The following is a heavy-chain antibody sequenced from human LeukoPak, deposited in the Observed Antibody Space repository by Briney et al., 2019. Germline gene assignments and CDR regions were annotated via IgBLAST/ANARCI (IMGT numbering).Heavy chain of an antibody. CDR2: IKQDGSER. Sequence: GGSLRLSCAASGFTFSAYWMTWVRQAPGKGLEWVANIKQDGSERYYVDSVKGRFTISRDNARNSLYLQMNSLRTEDTAVYYCARGAPDFWGQGTLVTVSS. J-gene: IGHJ4*02. V-gene: IGHV3-7*01. CDR3: ARGAPDF. CDR1: GFTFSAYW.